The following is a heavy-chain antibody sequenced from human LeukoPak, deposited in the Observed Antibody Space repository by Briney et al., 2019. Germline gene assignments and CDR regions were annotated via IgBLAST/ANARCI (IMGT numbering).Heavy chain of an antibody. J-gene: IGHJ4*02. CDR2: INHSGST. CDR1: GGSFSGYY. Sequence: SETPSLTCAVYGGSFSGYYWSWIRQPPGKGLEWIGEINHSGSTNYNPSLKSRVTISVDTSKNQFSLKLSSVTAADTAVYYCARGVGRHYYDSSGRYYFDYWGQGTLVTVSS. V-gene: IGHV4-34*01. D-gene: IGHD3-22*01. CDR3: ARGVGRHYYDSSGRYYFDY.